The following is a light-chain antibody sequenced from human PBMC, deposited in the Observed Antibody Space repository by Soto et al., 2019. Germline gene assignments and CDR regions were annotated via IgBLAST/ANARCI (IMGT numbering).Light chain of an antibody. CDR1: TSNIGSNY. CDR2: RNN. Sequence: QSALTQPPSASGTPGQGVTISCSGSTSNIGSNYVYWYQQLPGTAPKLLIYRNNQRPSGVPDRFSGSKSGTSASLAISGLRSDDEADYFCATWDDSLNGSYVFGTGTKVTVL. CDR3: ATWDDSLNGSYV. J-gene: IGLJ1*01. V-gene: IGLV1-47*01.